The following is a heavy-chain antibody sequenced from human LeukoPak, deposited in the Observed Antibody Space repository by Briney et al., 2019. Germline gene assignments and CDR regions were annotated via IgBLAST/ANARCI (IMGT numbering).Heavy chain of an antibody. D-gene: IGHD3-16*01. Sequence: PGGSLRLSCAASGFTMRNHWMSWVRQAPGKGLEWVADIKQDGSEIHYVDSDKGRFTISRDNAKNSLYLQMNSLRVEDTAVYSCARGESGIMENSFDIWGQGTLVTVSS. CDR2: IKQDGSEI. CDR1: GFTMRNHW. V-gene: IGHV3-7*03. J-gene: IGHJ3*02. CDR3: ARGESGIMENSFDI.